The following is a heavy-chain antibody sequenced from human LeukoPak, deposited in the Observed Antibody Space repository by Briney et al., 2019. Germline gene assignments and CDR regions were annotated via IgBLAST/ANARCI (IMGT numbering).Heavy chain of an antibody. V-gene: IGHV3-23*01. CDR3: AKDHRPGLKSSPTGFDY. Sequence: QAGGSLRLSCAASGFTFRNYAMSWVRQAPGKGLEWVSAISGNGGSTYYADSVKGRFTISRDNSKNTLYLQMNSLRAEDTAVYYCAKDHRPGLKSSPTGFDYWGQGALVTVSS. CDR1: GFTFRNYA. J-gene: IGHJ4*02. CDR2: ISGNGGST. D-gene: IGHD1-14*01.